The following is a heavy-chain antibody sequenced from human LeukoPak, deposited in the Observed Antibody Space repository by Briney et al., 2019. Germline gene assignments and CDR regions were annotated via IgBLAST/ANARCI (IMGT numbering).Heavy chain of an antibody. CDR2: IKTDGSET. CDR3: AREWTSVTTASFDH. J-gene: IGHJ4*02. D-gene: IGHD4-17*01. CDR1: GFTFSTYW. Sequence: GGSLRLSYAASGFTFSTYWMSWVRQAPGKGLEWVANIKTDGSETHYVDSVKGRFTISRGNAKNSLYLQMKSLRAEDTAVYFCAREWTSVTTASFDHWGQGTLVTVSS. V-gene: IGHV3-7*01.